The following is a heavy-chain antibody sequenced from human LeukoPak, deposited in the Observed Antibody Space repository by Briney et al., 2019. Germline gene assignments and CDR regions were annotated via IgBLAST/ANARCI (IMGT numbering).Heavy chain of an antibody. CDR1: GFILRSYD. CDR3: AKEYSGYDFDY. V-gene: IGHV3-23*01. CDR2: TSGSGGNT. D-gene: IGHD5-12*01. J-gene: IGHJ4*02. Sequence: GGSLRLSCAASGFILRSYDMSWVRQAPGEGLEWVAATSGSGGNTYYADSVKGRFTISRDNSKNTLYLQMNSLRAEDTAVYYCAKEYSGYDFDYWGQGTLVTVSS.